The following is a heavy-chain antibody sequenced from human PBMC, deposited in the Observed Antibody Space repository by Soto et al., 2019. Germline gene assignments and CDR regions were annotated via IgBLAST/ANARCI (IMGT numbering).Heavy chain of an antibody. J-gene: IGHJ6*02. CDR3: ARGERTFLGGMGV. CDR1: GGSFRGYY. V-gene: IGHV4-34*01. D-gene: IGHD2-21*01. Sequence: SETLSLTCTVSGGSFRGYYWGWVRQPPGKGLEWIGEINHSGTSNYHPSLKSRVTISVATAKNQFSLTVNSVTPADTALYYCARGERTFLGGMGVGSRGATVTLSS. CDR2: INHSGTS.